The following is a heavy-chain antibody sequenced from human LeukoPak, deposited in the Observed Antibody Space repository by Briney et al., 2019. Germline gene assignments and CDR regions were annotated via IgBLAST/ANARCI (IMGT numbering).Heavy chain of an antibody. CDR1: GHSFTNYW. D-gene: IGHD6-13*01. J-gene: IGHJ4*02. Sequence: GESLKISCQGYGHSFTNYWIGWVRQMPGKGLECMGIIYPGNSYTRYSPSFQGQVAISVDKPISNAYLQWSRLKASDRAIYYCARFSSSWNRPQLDYWGQGTLVKVSS. CDR2: IYPGNSYT. CDR3: ARFSSSWNRPQLDY. V-gene: IGHV5-51*04.